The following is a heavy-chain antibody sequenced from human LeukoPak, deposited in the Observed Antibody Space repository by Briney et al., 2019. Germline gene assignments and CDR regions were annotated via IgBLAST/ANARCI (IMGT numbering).Heavy chain of an antibody. D-gene: IGHD6-13*01. CDR3: ARDIYSSSWTAPYS. Sequence: SGTLSLTCTVSGGSVSSGNYYWSWIWQPPGKGLEWIGYIYYSGSNYYNPSLKSRVTISVDTSKNQFSLKLTSVTAADTAVYYCARDIYSSSWTAPYSWGQGTLVTLST. CDR2: IYYSGSN. V-gene: IGHV4-61*01. J-gene: IGHJ4*02. CDR1: GGSVSSGNYY.